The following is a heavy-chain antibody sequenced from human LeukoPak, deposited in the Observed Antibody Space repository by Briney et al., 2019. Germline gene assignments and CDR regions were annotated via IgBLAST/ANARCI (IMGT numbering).Heavy chain of an antibody. CDR3: ARAAGGYDFWSGYYTDHYYYYYMDV. CDR2: TLPIFGQA. D-gene: IGHD3-3*01. V-gene: IGHV1-69*06. Sequence: SVKVSCKASGRTLSSYAISWVRQAHGHGIEWKGATLPIFGQAIHAQKFQGRVTITADKSTSTAYMELSSLRPEDTAVYYCARAAGGYDFWSGYYTDHYYYYYMDVWGKGTTVTVSS. CDR1: GRTLSSYA. J-gene: IGHJ6*03.